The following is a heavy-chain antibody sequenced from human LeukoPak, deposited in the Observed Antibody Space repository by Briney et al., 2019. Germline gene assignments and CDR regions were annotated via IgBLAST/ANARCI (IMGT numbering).Heavy chain of an antibody. J-gene: IGHJ4*02. CDR1: GLTFGSYW. V-gene: IGHV3-48*01. CDR3: ARGAYYYED. Sequence: PGGSLRLSCAASGLTFGSYWMNWVRQAPGKGLEWVSYISSSSSTIYYADSVKGRFTISRDNAKNSLYLQMNSLRAEDTAVYYCARGAYYYEDWGQGTLVTVSS. CDR2: ISSSSSTI. D-gene: IGHD3-22*01.